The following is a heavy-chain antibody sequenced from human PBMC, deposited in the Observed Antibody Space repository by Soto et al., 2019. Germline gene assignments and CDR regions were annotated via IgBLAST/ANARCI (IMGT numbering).Heavy chain of an antibody. CDR3: ARGKRTVTHDY. V-gene: IGHV1-69*13. D-gene: IGHD4-17*01. Sequence: SVKVSCKASGGTYSTYAISWVQQAPGQGLEWIGGIIPVFGTANYAQKFQGRVTITADESTSTAYMELSSLRSEDTAVYYCARGKRTVTHDYWGQGTLVTVSS. J-gene: IGHJ4*02. CDR2: IIPVFGTA. CDR1: GGTYSTYA.